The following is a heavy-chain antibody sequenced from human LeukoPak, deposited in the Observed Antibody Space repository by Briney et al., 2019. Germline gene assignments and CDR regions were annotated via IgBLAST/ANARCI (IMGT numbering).Heavy chain of an antibody. Sequence: SETLSLTCTVSGGSISSYYWSWIRQPPGKGLEWIGYIYYSGSTNYNPSFKSRVTISVDTSKNQFSLKLSSVTAADTAVYYCARSGWYQYYFDYWGQGTLVTVSS. CDR3: ARSGWYQYYFDY. J-gene: IGHJ4*02. V-gene: IGHV4-59*01. D-gene: IGHD6-19*01. CDR2: IYYSGST. CDR1: GGSISSYY.